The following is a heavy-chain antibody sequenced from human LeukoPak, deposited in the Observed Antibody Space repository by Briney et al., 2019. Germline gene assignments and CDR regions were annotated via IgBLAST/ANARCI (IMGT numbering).Heavy chain of an antibody. CDR2: ISGSGDNT. Sequence: GGSLRLSCAASGFTFSSYAMNWVRQAPGKGLEWISSISGSGDNTYYADSVKGRFTISRDNSKNTLYLQMNSLRAEDTAVYYCAKDSYYYGSGSYSDYWGQGTLVTVSS. J-gene: IGHJ4*02. D-gene: IGHD3-10*01. CDR1: GFTFSSYA. V-gene: IGHV3-23*01. CDR3: AKDSYYYGSGSYSDY.